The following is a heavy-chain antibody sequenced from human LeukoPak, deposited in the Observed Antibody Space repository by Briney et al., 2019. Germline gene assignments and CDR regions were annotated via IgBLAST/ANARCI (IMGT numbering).Heavy chain of an antibody. CDR1: LGSHW. V-gene: IGHV3-7*01. Sequence: GGSLRLSCVGALGSHWMGWVRQAPGKGLEWVANIKEDGSQKYYMDSVKGRYTISRDNAKSSLFLQMNNLRVEDTAVYYCTRDQTWGQGTLVTVSS. CDR3: TRDQT. J-gene: IGHJ4*02. CDR2: IKEDGSQK.